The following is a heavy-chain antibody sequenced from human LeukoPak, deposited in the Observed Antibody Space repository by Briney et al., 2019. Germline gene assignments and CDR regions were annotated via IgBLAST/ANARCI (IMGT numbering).Heavy chain of an antibody. CDR2: IYHSGST. CDR3: ASRVMVRGVSY. CDR1: GYSISSGYY. J-gene: IGHJ4*02. D-gene: IGHD3-10*01. V-gene: IGHV4-38-2*02. Sequence: PSETLSLTCTVSGYSISSGYYWGWIRQPPGKGLEWIGSIYHSGSTYYNPSLKSRVTISVDTSKNQFSLKLSSVTAADTAVYYCASRVMVRGVSYWGQGTLVTVSS.